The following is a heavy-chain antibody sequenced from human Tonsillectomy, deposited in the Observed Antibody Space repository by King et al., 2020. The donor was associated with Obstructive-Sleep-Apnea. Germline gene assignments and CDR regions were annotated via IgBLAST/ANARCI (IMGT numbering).Heavy chain of an antibody. CDR1: SGSISGSSYY. CDR2: IYYSGST. Sequence: QLQESGPGLVKPSETLSLTCTFSSGSISGSSYYWDWIRQPPGKGLEWIGSIYYSGSTYYNPSLKSRLTMSVDTSKNQFSLKLSPVTAADTAVYYCARKLRYFDWLSKGYFDYWGQGTLVTVSS. J-gene: IGHJ4*02. D-gene: IGHD3-9*01. CDR3: ARKLRYFDWLSKGYFDY. V-gene: IGHV4-39*07.